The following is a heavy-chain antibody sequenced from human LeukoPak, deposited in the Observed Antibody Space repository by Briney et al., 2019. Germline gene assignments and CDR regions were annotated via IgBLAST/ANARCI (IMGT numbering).Heavy chain of an antibody. CDR3: ARRYYYDSSGSYYGHDAFDI. D-gene: IGHD3-22*01. V-gene: IGHV5-51*01. CDR1: GYSFTSYW. CDR2: IYPGDSDT. J-gene: IGHJ3*02. Sequence: GESLKISCKGSGYSFTSYWIGWVRQMPGKGLEWMGIIYPGDSDTRYSPSFQGQVTISADKSISTAYLQWSSLKASDTAMYYCARRYYYDSSGSYYGHDAFDIWGQGTMVTVSS.